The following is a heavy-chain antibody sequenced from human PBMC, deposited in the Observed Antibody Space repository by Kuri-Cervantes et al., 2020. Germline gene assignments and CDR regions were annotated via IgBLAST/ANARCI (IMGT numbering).Heavy chain of an antibody. Sequence: GESLKISCAASGFTFSSYGMHWVRQAPGKGLEWVAFIRYDGSNKYYADSVKGRFTISRDNSKNTLYLQMNSLRAEDTAVYYCARDRAPLVRSGDSYDYWGQGTLVTVSS. CDR1: GFTFSSYG. CDR3: ARDRAPLVRSGDSYDY. CDR2: IRYDGSNK. V-gene: IGHV3-30*02. D-gene: IGHD6-13*01. J-gene: IGHJ4*02.